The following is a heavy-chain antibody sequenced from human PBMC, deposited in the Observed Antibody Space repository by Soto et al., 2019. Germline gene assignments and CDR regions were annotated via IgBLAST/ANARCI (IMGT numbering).Heavy chain of an antibody. D-gene: IGHD6-13*01. CDR2: IYYSGST. CDR1: GGSISSYY. Sequence: SETLSLTCAVSGGSISSYYWSWIRQPPGKGLEWIGYIYYSGSTNYNPSLKSRVTISVDTSKNQFSLKLSSVTAADTAVYYCARQAAAGGHYYYYMDVWGKGTTVTVSS. J-gene: IGHJ6*03. V-gene: IGHV4-59*08. CDR3: ARQAAAGGHYYYYMDV.